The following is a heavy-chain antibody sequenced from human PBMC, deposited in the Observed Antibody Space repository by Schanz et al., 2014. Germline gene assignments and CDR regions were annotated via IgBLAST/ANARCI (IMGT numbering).Heavy chain of an antibody. CDR1: GFSFSTHW. D-gene: IGHD3-9*01. Sequence: VQLVESGGGLVQPGGSVRLSCGASGFSFSTHWMAWVRQAPGKGLEWVANIGDDGADKYYLDSVRGRFTISRDNAKNSLYLQMNSLRAEDTAVYYCAYYDVLTGFDYWGQGTQVTVSS. V-gene: IGHV3-7*03. CDR2: IGDDGADK. CDR3: AYYDVLTGFDY. J-gene: IGHJ4*02.